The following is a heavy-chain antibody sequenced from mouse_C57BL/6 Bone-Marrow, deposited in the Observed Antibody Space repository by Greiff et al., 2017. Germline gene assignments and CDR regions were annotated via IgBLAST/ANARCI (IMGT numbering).Heavy chain of an antibody. CDR1: GYTFTSYL. D-gene: IGHD1-1*01. CDR3: ARGYYGSSQAGFAY. CDR2: IDSSDSEP. J-gene: IGHJ3*01. Sequence: QVQLPQPGAELVRPGSSVQLSCTASGYTFTSYLMHWVKQRPIQVLACIVNIDSSDSEPHYNQQFTDKATSNVAKSSSTTYMQLISLTSEDSAVYYCARGYYGSSQAGFAYWGQGTLVTVSA. V-gene: IGHV1-52*01.